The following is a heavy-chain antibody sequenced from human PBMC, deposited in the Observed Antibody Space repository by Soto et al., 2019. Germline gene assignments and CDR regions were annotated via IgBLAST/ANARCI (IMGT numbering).Heavy chain of an antibody. D-gene: IGHD3-22*01. CDR1: GFSLSNPRMG. CDR2: IFSNDEK. Sequence: SGPTLVNPTETLTLTCTVSGFSLSNPRMGVSWIRQPPGKALEWLAHIFSNDEKSYSTSLKVRLTISRDTSKSQVVLTMTNMDPVDTATYYCARIQRISMIVVSKPYFDYWGQGALVTVSS. CDR3: ARIQRISMIVVSKPYFDY. J-gene: IGHJ4*02. V-gene: IGHV2-26*01.